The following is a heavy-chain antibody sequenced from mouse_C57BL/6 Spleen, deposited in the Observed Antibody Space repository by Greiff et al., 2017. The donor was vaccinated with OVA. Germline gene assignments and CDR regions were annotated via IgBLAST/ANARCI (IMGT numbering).Heavy chain of an antibody. Sequence: VQLQQPGAELVMPGASVKLSCKASGYTFTSYWMHWVKQRPGQGLEWIGEIDPSDSYTNYNQKFKGKSTLTVDKSSSTAYMQLSSLTSEDSAVYYCARRVGSSYDYYAMDYWGQGTSVTVSS. CDR1: GYTFTSYW. CDR3: ARRVGSSYDYYAMDY. V-gene: IGHV1-69*01. CDR2: IDPSDSYT. D-gene: IGHD1-1*01. J-gene: IGHJ4*01.